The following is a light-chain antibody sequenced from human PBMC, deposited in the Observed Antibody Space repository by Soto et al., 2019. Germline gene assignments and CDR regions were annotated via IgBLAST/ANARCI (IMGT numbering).Light chain of an antibody. V-gene: IGLV4-69*01. CDR3: QTWDAGILV. CDR2: LNSDGSH. CDR1: SGHNNYA. Sequence: QLVLTQSPSASASLGASVKLTCTLSSGHNNYAIAWHQQQPEKGPRYLMRLNSDGSHNKGDGIHDRFSCSSSGAERYLFISILHSEDEADYYCQTWDAGILVFGTGTKVTVL. J-gene: IGLJ1*01.